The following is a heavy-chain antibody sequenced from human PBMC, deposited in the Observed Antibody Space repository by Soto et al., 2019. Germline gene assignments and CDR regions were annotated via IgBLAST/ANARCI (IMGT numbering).Heavy chain of an antibody. V-gene: IGHV4-4*08. J-gene: IGHJ6*02. CDR3: ARDGYVWGSYRYTSSYYYGMDV. CDR1: GGSISNYY. CDR2: IHSTGST. Sequence: PSETLSLTCTVSGGSISNYYWSWIRQPPGNGLEWIGYIHSTGSTNYNPSLKSRVIMSVDTSKKQVSLNLNSVTAADTAVYYCARDGYVWGSYRYTSSYYYGMDVWGQRTTVTVSS. D-gene: IGHD3-16*02.